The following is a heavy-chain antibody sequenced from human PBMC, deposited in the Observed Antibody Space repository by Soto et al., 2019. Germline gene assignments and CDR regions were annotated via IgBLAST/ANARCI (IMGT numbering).Heavy chain of an antibody. D-gene: IGHD6-19*01. CDR2: IYYSGST. J-gene: IGHJ2*01. CDR1: GGSISSYY. CDR3: ARVRSSGWPYWYFDL. V-gene: IGHV4-59*01. Sequence: PSETLSLTCTVSGGSISSYYWSWIRQPPGKGLEWIGYIYYSGSTNYNPSLKSRVTISVDTSKNQFSLKLSSVTAADTAVYYCARVRSSGWPYWYFDLWGRGTLVTVSS.